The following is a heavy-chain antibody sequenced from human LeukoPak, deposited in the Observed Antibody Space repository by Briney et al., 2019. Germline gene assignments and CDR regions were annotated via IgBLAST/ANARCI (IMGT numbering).Heavy chain of an antibody. CDR2: FSPGDSDS. D-gene: IGHD6-19*01. Sequence: GESLKISFQGSGYSFTNYWIGWVRQMPGKDLGWVGIFSPGDSDSRYSPSFRGQVTISADKSISTVYLQWSSLKASDTAMYYCARLASAWNFDYWGQGTLVTVSS. J-gene: IGHJ4*02. V-gene: IGHV5-51*01. CDR3: ARLASAWNFDY. CDR1: GYSFTNYW.